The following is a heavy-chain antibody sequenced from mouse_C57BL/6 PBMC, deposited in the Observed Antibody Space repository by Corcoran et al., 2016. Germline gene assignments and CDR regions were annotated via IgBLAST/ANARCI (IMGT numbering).Heavy chain of an antibody. CDR3: ARGGY. Sequence: EVQLQQSGPELVKPGASVKISCKASGYTFTDYYMNWVKQSHGKSLEWIGDINPNNGGTSYNQKFKGKATLTVDKSSSTAYMELRSLTSEDSAVYYCARGGYWGQCTTLTVSS. CDR1: GYTFTDYY. V-gene: IGHV1-26*01. CDR2: INPNNGGT. J-gene: IGHJ2*01.